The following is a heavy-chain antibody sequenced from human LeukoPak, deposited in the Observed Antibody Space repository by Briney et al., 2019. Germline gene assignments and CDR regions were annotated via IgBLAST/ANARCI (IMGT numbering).Heavy chain of an antibody. V-gene: IGHV4-38-2*02. J-gene: IGHJ4*02. CDR1: GYSISSGYY. Sequence: PSETLSLTCTVSGYSISSGYYWGWIRQPPGKGLEWIGSIYHSGSTYYNPSLKSRVTISVDTSKNQFSLKLSSVTAADTAVYYCARDRGHDYGDRPVDCWGQGTLVTVSS. CDR2: IYHSGST. CDR3: ARDRGHDYGDRPVDC. D-gene: IGHD4-17*01.